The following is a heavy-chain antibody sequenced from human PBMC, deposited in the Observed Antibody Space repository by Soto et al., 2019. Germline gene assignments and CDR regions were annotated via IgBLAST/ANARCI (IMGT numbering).Heavy chain of an antibody. CDR2: INAHSGGT. Sequence: ASVKVSCKASGFSFTGFYIHWLRQAPGQGLEWMGWINAHSGGTEYAQKFQGRVTLTRDTSIATAYLTLTSLTSDDTALYYCAKDLTRQLAYWLDPWGQGTQVTVSS. CDR3: AKDLTRQLAYWLDP. J-gene: IGHJ5*02. D-gene: IGHD6-6*01. CDR1: GFSFTGFY. V-gene: IGHV1-2*02.